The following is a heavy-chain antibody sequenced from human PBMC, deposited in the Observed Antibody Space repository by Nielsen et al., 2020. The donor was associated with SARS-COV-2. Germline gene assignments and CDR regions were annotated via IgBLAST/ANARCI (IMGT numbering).Heavy chain of an antibody. CDR3: ATAPPVRFSWFDP. V-gene: IGHV1-46*01. CDR2: INPSGGST. Sequence: ASVKVSCKASGYTFTSYYMHWVRQAPGQGLEWMGIINPSGGSTSYAQKFQGRVTMTRDTSTSTVYMELSSLRSEDTAVYYCATAPPVRFSWFDPWGQGTLVTVSS. D-gene: IGHD3-3*01. CDR1: GYTFTSYY. J-gene: IGHJ5*02.